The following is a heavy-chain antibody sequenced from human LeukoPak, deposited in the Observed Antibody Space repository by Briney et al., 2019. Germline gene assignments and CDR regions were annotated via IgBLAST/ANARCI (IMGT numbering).Heavy chain of an antibody. CDR1: GGSISSSSYY. CDR3: ARAQTGPFDY. CDR2: IYYSGST. Sequence: PSETLSLTCTVSGGSISSSSYYWGWIRQPPGKGLEWIGSIYYSGSTYYNPSLKSRVTMSVDTSKNQFSLKLSSVTAADTAVYYCARAQTGPFDYWGQGTPVTVSS. V-gene: IGHV4-39*07. J-gene: IGHJ4*02.